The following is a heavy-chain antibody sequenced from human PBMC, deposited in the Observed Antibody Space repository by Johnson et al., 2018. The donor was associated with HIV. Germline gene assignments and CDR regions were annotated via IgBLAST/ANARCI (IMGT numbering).Heavy chain of an antibody. J-gene: IGHJ3*02. CDR2: ISNDGSNK. CDR3: ARERAVTTKGYDEDAFDI. D-gene: IGHD4-17*01. V-gene: IGHV3-30*09. CDR1: GFTFSSYA. Sequence: QVQLVESGGGVVQPGRSLRLSCAASGFTFSSYAIHWVRQAPGKGLEWVAVISNDGSNKNYADSVRGRFAISRDNSKNTLYLQMSSLRAEDTALYYCARERAVTTKGYDEDAFDIWGQGTMVTVSS.